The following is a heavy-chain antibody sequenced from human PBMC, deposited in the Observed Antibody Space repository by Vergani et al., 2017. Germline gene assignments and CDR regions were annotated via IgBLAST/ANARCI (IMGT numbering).Heavy chain of an antibody. CDR1: GFPFSSYG. J-gene: IGHJ4*02. CDR2: IWYDGSNK. V-gene: IGHV3-33*01. Sequence: QVQLVESGGGVVQPGRSLRLSCAASGFPFSSYGMHWVRQAPGKRLEWVAVIWYDGSNKYYADSVKGRFTISRDNSKNTLYLQMNSLRAEDTAVYYCARQGALPYFDYWGQGTLVTVSS. D-gene: IGHD1-26*01. CDR3: ARQGALPYFDY.